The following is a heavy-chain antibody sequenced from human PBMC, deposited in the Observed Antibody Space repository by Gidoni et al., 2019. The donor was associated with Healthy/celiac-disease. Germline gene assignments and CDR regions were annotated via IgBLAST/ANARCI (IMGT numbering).Heavy chain of an antibody. CDR1: GFTFSSYS. CDR3: ARDAPYYGSGSYCRY. V-gene: IGHV3-48*01. CDR2: ISSSSSTI. Sequence: EVQLVESGGGLVQLGGSLRLSCAASGFTFSSYSMNWVRQAPGKGLNWVSYISSSSSTIYYADSVKGRFTISRDNAKNSLYLQMNSLRAEDTAVYYCARDAPYYGSGSYCRYWGQGTLVTVSS. D-gene: IGHD3-10*01. J-gene: IGHJ4*02.